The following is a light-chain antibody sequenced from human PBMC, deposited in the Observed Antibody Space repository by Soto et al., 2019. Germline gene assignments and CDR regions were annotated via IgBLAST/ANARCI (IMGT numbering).Light chain of an antibody. CDR1: SGHSSYI. CDR2: LEGSGSY. CDR3: ETWDRDTHTV. V-gene: IGLV4-60*02. Sequence: QLVLTQSSSASASLGSSVKLTCTLSSGHSSYIIAWHQQQPGKAPRYLMKLEGSGSYNEGSGVPDRFSGSSSGADRYLTISNLQFEDEADYYCETWDRDTHTVFGGGTKVTVL. J-gene: IGLJ3*02.